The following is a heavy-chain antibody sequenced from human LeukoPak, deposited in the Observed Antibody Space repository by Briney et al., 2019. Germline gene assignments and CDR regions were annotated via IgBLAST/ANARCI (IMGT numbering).Heavy chain of an antibody. CDR2: IKQDGSEK. Sequence: GGSLRLSCAASGFTSGSYWMSWVRQAPGKGLEWVANIKQDGSEKYYVDSVKGRFTISGDNAKNSLYLQMNSLRAEDTAVYYCARGLEQLAAYGMDVWGQGTTVTVSS. V-gene: IGHV3-7*05. J-gene: IGHJ6*02. CDR3: ARGLEQLAAYGMDV. D-gene: IGHD6-6*01. CDR1: GFTSGSYW.